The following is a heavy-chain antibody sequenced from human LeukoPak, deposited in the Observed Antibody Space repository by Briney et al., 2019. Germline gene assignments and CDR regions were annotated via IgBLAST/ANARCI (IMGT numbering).Heavy chain of an antibody. CDR2: INPSGGST. CDR1: GYTFTSYG. D-gene: IGHD2-8*01. V-gene: IGHV1-46*01. J-gene: IGHJ4*02. Sequence: ASVKVSCKASGYTFTSYGISWVRQAPGQGLEWMGIINPSGGSTSYAQKFQGRVTMTRDTSTSTVYMELSSLRSEDTAVYYCARDPIHCTNGVCSSTGLDYWGQGTLVTVSS. CDR3: ARDPIHCTNGVCSSTGLDY.